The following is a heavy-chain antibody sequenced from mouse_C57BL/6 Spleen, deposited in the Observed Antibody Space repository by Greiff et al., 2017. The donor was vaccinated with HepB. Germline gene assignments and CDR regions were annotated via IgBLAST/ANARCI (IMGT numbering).Heavy chain of an antibody. CDR3: ARGHYYGSSYSYFDV. CDR2: ISDGGSYT. CDR1: GFTFSSYA. Sequence: EVQRVESGGGLVKPGGSLKLSCAASGFTFSSYAMSWVRQTPEKRLEWVATISDGGSYTYYPDNVKGRFTISRDNAKNNLYLQMSHLKSEDTAMYYCARGHYYGSSYSYFDVWGTGTTVTVSS. J-gene: IGHJ1*03. D-gene: IGHD1-1*01. V-gene: IGHV5-4*01.